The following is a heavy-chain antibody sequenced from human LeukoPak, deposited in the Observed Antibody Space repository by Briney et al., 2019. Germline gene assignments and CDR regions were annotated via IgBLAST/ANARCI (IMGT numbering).Heavy chain of an antibody. CDR2: INHSGNT. D-gene: IGHD4-23*01. Sequence: SETLSLTCAVYGGSFSGYYWSWIRQPPGKGLEWIGEINHSGNTNSNPSLKSRVTMSVDTSKNQYSLKLSSLTAADTAMYYCARREPHGDYGGKIRYYYYMDVWGKGTTITISS. CDR1: GGSFSGYY. CDR3: ARREPHGDYGGKIRYYYYMDV. J-gene: IGHJ6*03. V-gene: IGHV4-34*01.